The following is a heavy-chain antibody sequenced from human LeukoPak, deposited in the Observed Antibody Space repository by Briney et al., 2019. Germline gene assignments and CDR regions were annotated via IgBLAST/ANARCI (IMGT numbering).Heavy chain of an antibody. V-gene: IGHV3-23*01. CDR1: GFTFSSYA. CDR2: ISGSGGST. J-gene: IGHJ1*01. D-gene: IGHD6-19*01. CDR3: AKGVSGWYTGEYFQH. Sequence: PGGSLRLSCAASGFTFSSYAMSWVRQAPGKGLEWVSAISGSGGSTYYADSVKGRFTISRDNSKNTLYLQMNSLRAEDTAVYYCAKGVSGWYTGEYFQHWGQGTLVTVSS.